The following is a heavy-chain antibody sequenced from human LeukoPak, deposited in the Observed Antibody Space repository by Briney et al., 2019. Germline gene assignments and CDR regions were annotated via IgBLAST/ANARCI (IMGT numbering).Heavy chain of an antibody. Sequence: SQTLSLTCGISGYRVSSNSAAWNWMRQSPSRGLEWVGRTYYRSKWYSYSAVSVKSRIIINPDTSKNQFSLQLNSVTPEDTAVYYCARGPWALLHWGQGILVTVSS. J-gene: IGHJ4*02. CDR1: GYRVSSNSAA. V-gene: IGHV6-1*01. D-gene: IGHD7-27*01. CDR3: ARGPWALLH. CDR2: TYYRSKWYS.